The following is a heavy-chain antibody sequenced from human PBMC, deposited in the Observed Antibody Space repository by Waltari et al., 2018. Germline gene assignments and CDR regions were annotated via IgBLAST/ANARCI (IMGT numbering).Heavy chain of an antibody. V-gene: IGHV3-7*01. J-gene: IGHJ3*02. CDR1: GFTFSSYW. CDR3: ARDRPTYYYDSSRDAFDI. CDR2: IKQDGSDK. D-gene: IGHD3-22*01. Sequence: EVQLVESGGGLVQPGGSLRLSCAASGFTFSSYWMSWVRQDTGKGLEWVANIKQDGSDKYYVDSVKGRFTISRDNAKNSLYLQMNSLRAEDTAVYYCARDRPTYYYDSSRDAFDIWGQGTMVTVSS.